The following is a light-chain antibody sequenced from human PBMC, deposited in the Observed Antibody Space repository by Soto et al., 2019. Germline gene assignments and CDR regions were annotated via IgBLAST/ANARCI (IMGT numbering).Light chain of an antibody. J-gene: IGKJ1*01. CDR1: QSVSSSY. V-gene: IGKV3-20*01. Sequence: EIVLTQSPGTLSLSPGERATLSCSASQSVSSSYLAWYQQKPGQAPRLLIYGASSRATGIPNRFSGSGSGTDFTLTISRLEPEDFAVYYCRQYGSSPQTFGQGTKVEIK. CDR2: GAS. CDR3: RQYGSSPQT.